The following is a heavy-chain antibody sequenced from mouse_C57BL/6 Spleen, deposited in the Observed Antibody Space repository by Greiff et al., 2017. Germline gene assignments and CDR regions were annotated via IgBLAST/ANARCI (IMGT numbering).Heavy chain of an antibody. V-gene: IGHV1-52*01. Sequence: QVQPQQPGAELVRPGSSVKLSCKASGYTFTSYWMHWVKQRPIQGLEWIGNIDPSDSETHYNQKFKDKATLTVDKSSSTAYMQLSSLTSEDSAVYYCASGYYGSSYGYYYAMDYWGQGTSVTVSS. CDR2: IDPSDSET. CDR1: GYTFTSYW. CDR3: ASGYYGSSYGYYYAMDY. D-gene: IGHD1-1*01. J-gene: IGHJ4*01.